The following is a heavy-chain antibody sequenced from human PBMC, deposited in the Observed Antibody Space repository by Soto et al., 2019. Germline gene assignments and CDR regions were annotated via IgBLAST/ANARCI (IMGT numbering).Heavy chain of an antibody. D-gene: IGHD6-13*01. CDR3: ARRGPGTYFDY. J-gene: IGHJ4*02. CDR2: ISGSGGST. Sequence: EVQLLDSGGGLVQPGGSLRLSCAASGFTFSSYAMNWVRQAPGKGLEWVSVISGSGGSTYYADSVKGRFTISRDNYKNTLYLQMNSLRAEDTAVYYCARRGPGTYFDYWGQGTLVTVSS. V-gene: IGHV3-23*01. CDR1: GFTFSSYA.